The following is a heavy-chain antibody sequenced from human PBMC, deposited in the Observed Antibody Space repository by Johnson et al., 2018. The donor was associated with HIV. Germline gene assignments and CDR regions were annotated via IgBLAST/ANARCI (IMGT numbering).Heavy chain of an antibody. J-gene: IGHJ3*01. Sequence: VQLVESGGGVVQPGRSLRLSCAASGFTFSSYGMHWVRQAPGKGLEWVAVIWYDGLNKYYADSVKGRFTISRDNSKNTLYLQMNSLTAGDTAVYYCVREHRADESFDLWGQGTMVTVSS. CDR2: IWYDGLNK. CDR1: GFTFSSYG. CDR3: VREHRADESFDL. D-gene: IGHD1-14*01. V-gene: IGHV3-33*01.